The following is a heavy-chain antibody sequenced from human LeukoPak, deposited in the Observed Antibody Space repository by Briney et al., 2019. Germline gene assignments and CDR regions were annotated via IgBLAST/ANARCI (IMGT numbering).Heavy chain of an antibody. CDR2: FSAYNGNT. V-gene: IGHV1-18*01. CDR3: ARDYYDSSGYLY. CDR1: GYTFASYG. J-gene: IGHJ4*02. D-gene: IGHD3-22*01. Sequence: ASVKVSCKASGYTFASYGIGWVRQAPGQGLEWMGYFSAYNGNTNYAQKLQGRVTMTTDTSTSTAYMELRSLRSDDTAVYYCARDYYDSSGYLYWGQGTLVTVSS.